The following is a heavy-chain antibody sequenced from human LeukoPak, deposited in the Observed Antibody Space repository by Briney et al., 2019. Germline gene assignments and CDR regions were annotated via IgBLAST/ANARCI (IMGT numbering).Heavy chain of an antibody. J-gene: IGHJ4*02. Sequence: PGGSLRLSCAASGFTFSSYATTWVRQAPGKGLEWVSAISGSGGGTYYADSVKGRFTISRDNSKNTLYLQMNSLRAEDTAVYYCAKERSFGTWLGDYWGQGTLVTVSS. CDR2: ISGSGGGT. CDR3: AKERSFGTWLGDY. D-gene: IGHD2/OR15-2a*01. V-gene: IGHV3-23*01. CDR1: GFTFSSYA.